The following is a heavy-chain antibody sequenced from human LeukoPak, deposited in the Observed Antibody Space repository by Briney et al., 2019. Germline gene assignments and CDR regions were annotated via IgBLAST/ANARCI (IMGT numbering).Heavy chain of an antibody. CDR2: ISAYNGNT. Sequence: ASVKVSCKASGYTFTSYGISWVRQAPGQGLEWMGWISAYNGNTNYAQKLQGRVTMTTDTSTSTAYMELSRLTSDDTAVYYCARDFYYSGSGAFDLWGQGALVTVSS. J-gene: IGHJ4*02. CDR1: GYTFTSYG. CDR3: ARDFYYSGSGAFDL. D-gene: IGHD3-10*01. V-gene: IGHV1-18*01.